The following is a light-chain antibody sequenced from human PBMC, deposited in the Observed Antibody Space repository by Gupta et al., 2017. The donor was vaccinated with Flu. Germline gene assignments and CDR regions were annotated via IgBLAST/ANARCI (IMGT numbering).Light chain of an antibody. Sequence: EIVMTQSPATLSVSPGEKVTLSCRASQSVNNNLAWYQQKPGQAPRLLIYFASTRAPGVPARFSGSGSGTEFTLTISSLESEDFVVYYCQQYYNWPPWTFGQGTKVEVK. V-gene: IGKV3-15*01. CDR1: QSVNNN. CDR2: FAS. J-gene: IGKJ1*01. CDR3: QQYYNWPPWT.